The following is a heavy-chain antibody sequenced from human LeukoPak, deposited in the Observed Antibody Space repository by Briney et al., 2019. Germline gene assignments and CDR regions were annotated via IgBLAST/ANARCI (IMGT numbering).Heavy chain of an antibody. Sequence: GGSLRLSCEGSRFTFRNYGMHWVRQAPGKGLEWVAEISYDGGNTYYADSVKGRFTISRDNSKNTLYLQMNSLRAEDTAVYYCAKEGTGIHFDYWGQGTLVTVSS. CDR2: ISYDGGNT. CDR1: RFTFRNYG. CDR3: AKEGTGIHFDY. V-gene: IGHV3-30*19. J-gene: IGHJ4*02. D-gene: IGHD1-1*01.